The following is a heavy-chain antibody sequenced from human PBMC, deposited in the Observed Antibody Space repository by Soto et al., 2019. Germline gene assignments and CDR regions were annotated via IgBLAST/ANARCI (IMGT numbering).Heavy chain of an antibody. CDR1: GYSFTSYW. Sequence: GESLKISCKGSGYSFTSYWIGWVRQMPGKGLEWMGIIYPGDSDTRYSPSFQGQVTISADKSISTAYLQWSSLKASDTAMYYCAKHRESVTTVFSAFDIRGQRTTVTVSS. CDR3: AKHRESVTTVFSAFDI. CDR2: IYPGDSDT. V-gene: IGHV5-51*01. D-gene: IGHD4-17*01. J-gene: IGHJ3*02.